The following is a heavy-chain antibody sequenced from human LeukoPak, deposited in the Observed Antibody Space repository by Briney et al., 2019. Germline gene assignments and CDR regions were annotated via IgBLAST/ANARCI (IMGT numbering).Heavy chain of an antibody. CDR3: AKSLASSLARGAFDI. CDR1: GFTFSRYA. Sequence: GGSLRLSCAASGFTFSRYAMHWVRQAPGKGLEWVAVVSYDGSNEYYADSVKGRFTISGDNSKNTLYLQMNSLRAEDTAVYYCAKSLASSLARGAFDIWGQGTMVTVSS. V-gene: IGHV3-30-3*02. D-gene: IGHD2-2*01. J-gene: IGHJ3*02. CDR2: VSYDGSNE.